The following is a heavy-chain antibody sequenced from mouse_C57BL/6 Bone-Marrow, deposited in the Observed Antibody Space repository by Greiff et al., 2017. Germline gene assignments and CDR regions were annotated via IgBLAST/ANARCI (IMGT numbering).Heavy chain of an antibody. D-gene: IGHD1-1*01. J-gene: IGHJ1*03. Sequence: EVQLQQSGAELVKPGASVKLSCTASGFNIKDYYMHWVKQRTEQGLEWIGRIDPEDGETKYATKFQGKATITADTSSNTAYLQLSSLTSEDTAVYYCAPLITAVVPYWYFDVGGTGTTVTVSS. V-gene: IGHV14-2*01. CDR3: APLITAVVPYWYFDV. CDR1: GFNIKDYY. CDR2: IDPEDGET.